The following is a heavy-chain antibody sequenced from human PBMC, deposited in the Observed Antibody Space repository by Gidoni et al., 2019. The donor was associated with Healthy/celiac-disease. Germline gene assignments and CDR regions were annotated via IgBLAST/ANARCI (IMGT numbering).Heavy chain of an antibody. CDR3: ASTLQVGAGYYYYGMDV. Sequence: VQLVQSGAEVKRPGESLKLSCKGSGYSCTSSWIGWVRQMPGKGLEWMGIIYPGDSDTRYSPSFQGQVTISADTSISTAYLQWSSLKASDTAMYYCASTLQVGAGYYYYGMDVWGQGTTVTVSS. CDR1: GYSCTSSW. CDR2: IYPGDSDT. D-gene: IGHD1-26*01. J-gene: IGHJ6*02. V-gene: IGHV5-51*01.